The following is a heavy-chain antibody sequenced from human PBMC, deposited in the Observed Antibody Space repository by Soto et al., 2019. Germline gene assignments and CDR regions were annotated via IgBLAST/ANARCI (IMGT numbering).Heavy chain of an antibody. D-gene: IGHD3-16*01. J-gene: IGHJ3*01. CDR2: ISAFNGNT. CDR3: ARSYYLADAFEV. Sequence: ASVKVSCKASGFRFSDYGFNWLRQAPGQGLEWMGWISAFNGNTETAQGLQDRVTMNTDSYKTTAHMDLTNLTTDETAIYYCARSYYLADAFEVWGQGTMVTVS. CDR1: GFRFSDYG. V-gene: IGHV1-18*01.